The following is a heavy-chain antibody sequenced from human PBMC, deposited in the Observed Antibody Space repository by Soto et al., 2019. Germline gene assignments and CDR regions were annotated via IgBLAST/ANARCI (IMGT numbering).Heavy chain of an antibody. V-gene: IGHV3-30*18. CDR1: GFTFSSYG. Sequence: PGGSLRLSCAASGFTFSSYGMHWVRQAPGKGLEWVAVISYDGSNKYYADSVKGRFTISRDNSKNTLYLQMNSLRAEDTAVYYCANWGITMVRGVTVRSYYGMDVWGQGTTVTVSS. J-gene: IGHJ6*02. CDR2: ISYDGSNK. D-gene: IGHD3-10*01. CDR3: ANWGITMVRGVTVRSYYGMDV.